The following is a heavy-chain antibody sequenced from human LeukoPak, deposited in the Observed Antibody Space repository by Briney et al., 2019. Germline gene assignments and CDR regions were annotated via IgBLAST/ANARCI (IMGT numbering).Heavy chain of an antibody. CDR3: ARAATDAFDI. J-gene: IGHJ3*02. V-gene: IGHV3-21*01. Sequence: GGSLRLSCAASGFTVSSNYMSWVRQAPGKGLEWVSSISSSSSYIYYADSVKGRFTISRDNAKNSLYLQMNSLRAEDTAVYYCARAATDAFDIWGQGTMVTVSS. CDR1: GFTVSSNY. CDR2: ISSSSSYI. D-gene: IGHD2-15*01.